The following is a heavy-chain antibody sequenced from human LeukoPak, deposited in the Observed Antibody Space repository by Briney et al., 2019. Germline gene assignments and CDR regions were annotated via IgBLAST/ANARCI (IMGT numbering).Heavy chain of an antibody. V-gene: IGHV3-23*01. J-gene: IGHJ3*02. CDR3: AKDGYGAHGDAFDI. Sequence: GGSLRLSCAASGFTFSSYATSWVRQAPGKGLEWVSAISGSGGTTYYADSVWGRFTISRDNSKKTLYLQMNSLRAEDTAVYYCAKDGYGAHGDAFDIWGQGTMVTVSS. CDR2: ISGSGGTT. D-gene: IGHD4-17*01. CDR1: GFTFSSYA.